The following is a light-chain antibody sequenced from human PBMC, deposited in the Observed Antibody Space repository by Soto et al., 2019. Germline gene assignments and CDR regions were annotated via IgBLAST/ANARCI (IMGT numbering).Light chain of an antibody. J-gene: IGLJ2*01. CDR3: QVWDNSDHVL. V-gene: IGLV3-21*04. CDR1: NIENKN. CDR2: YDS. Sequence: SYELTQPPSVSGAPGKTARITCGGSNIENKNVHWYQQKTGQAPLLVIYYDSDRPSGIPERFSGSNSGNTATLTISRVEAGDEADFYCQVWDNSDHVLFGGGTKLTVL.